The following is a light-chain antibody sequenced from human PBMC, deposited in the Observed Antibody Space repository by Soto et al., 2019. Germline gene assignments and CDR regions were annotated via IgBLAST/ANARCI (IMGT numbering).Light chain of an antibody. Sequence: DIPMTQSPSSLSASVGDRVTITCRASQSISSYLNWYQQKPGKAPKLLIYDASSLESGVPSRFSGSGSGTEFTLTISSLQPDDFATYYCQHYNSYSEAFGQGTKVDIK. CDR1: QSISSY. CDR3: QHYNSYSEA. J-gene: IGKJ1*01. CDR2: DAS. V-gene: IGKV1-5*01.